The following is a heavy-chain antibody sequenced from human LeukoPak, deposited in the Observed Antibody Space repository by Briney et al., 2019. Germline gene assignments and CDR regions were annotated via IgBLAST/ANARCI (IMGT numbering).Heavy chain of an antibody. CDR3: AREATVVTHFDY. D-gene: IGHD4-23*01. CDR1: GESFSGYY. V-gene: IGHV4-34*01. CDR2: INHSGST. J-gene: IGHJ4*02. Sequence: SETLSLTCAVYGESFSGYYWSWIRQPPGKGLEWIGEINHSGSTNYNPSLKSRVIISVDTSKNQFSLKMSSVTAADTAVYYCAREATVVTHFDYWGQGTLVTVSS.